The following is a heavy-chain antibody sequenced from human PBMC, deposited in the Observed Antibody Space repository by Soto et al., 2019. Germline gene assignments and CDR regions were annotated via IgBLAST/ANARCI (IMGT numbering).Heavy chain of an antibody. CDR1: GYTFTSYA. J-gene: IGHJ3*02. CDR2: INAGNGNT. Sequence: ASVKVSCKASGYTFTSYAMHWVRQAPGQRLEWMGWINAGNGNTKYSQKFQGRVTITRDTSASTAYMELSSLRSEDTAVYYFARPSYSGSYFGAFDIWGQGTMVTVSS. V-gene: IGHV1-3*01. CDR3: ARPSYSGSYFGAFDI. D-gene: IGHD1-26*01.